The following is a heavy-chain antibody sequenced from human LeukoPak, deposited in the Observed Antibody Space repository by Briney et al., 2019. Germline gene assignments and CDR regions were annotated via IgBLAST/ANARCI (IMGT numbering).Heavy chain of an antibody. CDR2: IYYSGST. D-gene: IGHD4-23*01. Sequence: SQTLSLTCTVSGGSISSGGYYWSWLRQHPGKGLEWIGYIYYSGSTYYNPSLKSRVTISVDTSKNQFSLKLSSVTAADTAVYYCARGHPLYGGNRGSNWFDPWGQGTLVTVSS. J-gene: IGHJ5*02. CDR3: ARGHPLYGGNRGSNWFDP. CDR1: GGSISSGGYY. V-gene: IGHV4-31*03.